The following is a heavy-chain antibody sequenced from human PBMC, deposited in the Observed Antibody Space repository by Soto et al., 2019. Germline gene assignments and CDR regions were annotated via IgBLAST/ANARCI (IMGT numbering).Heavy chain of an antibody. J-gene: IGHJ6*03. Sequence: ASVKVSCKASGYTFTSYAMHWVRQAPGQRLEWMGWINAGNGNTKYSQKFQGRVTITRDTSASTAYMELSSLRSEDTAVYYCAKSRYCTNGVCSQGWGYYYMDVWGKGTTVTVSS. V-gene: IGHV1-3*01. CDR1: GYTFTSYA. CDR2: INAGNGNT. CDR3: AKSRYCTNGVCSQGWGYYYMDV. D-gene: IGHD2-8*01.